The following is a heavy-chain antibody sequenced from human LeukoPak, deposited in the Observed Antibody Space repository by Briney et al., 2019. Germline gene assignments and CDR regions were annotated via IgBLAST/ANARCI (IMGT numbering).Heavy chain of an antibody. Sequence: SETLSLTCTVSRYSISSGFYWGCIRQPPGKGLEGIGIIYHGGNTDYNVSLKSRVTISVDNSKNQFYLKLTPLTAADPAVYYWEIGFRGSLYVWDAYDMWGQGTVVTVFS. CDR2: IYHGGNT. J-gene: IGHJ3*02. V-gene: IGHV4-38-2*02. D-gene: IGHD3-16*01. CDR1: RYSISSGFY. CDR3: EIGFRGSLYVWDAYDM.